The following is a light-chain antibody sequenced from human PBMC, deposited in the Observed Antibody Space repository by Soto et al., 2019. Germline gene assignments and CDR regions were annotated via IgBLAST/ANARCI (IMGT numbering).Light chain of an antibody. CDR2: EAS. V-gene: IGKV3-11*01. Sequence: EIVLTQSPATLSLSPGDRATLSCRASQSIGIYLAWYQQTPGQSPRLLIYEASNRATGVPAKFSGTGSGTDFNLTISSLESEDFVIYYCQQRSTWPLTFGGGTRVEI. CDR3: QQRSTWPLT. CDR1: QSIGIY. J-gene: IGKJ4*01.